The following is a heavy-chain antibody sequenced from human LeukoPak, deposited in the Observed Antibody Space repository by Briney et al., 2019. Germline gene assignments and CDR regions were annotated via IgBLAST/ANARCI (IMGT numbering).Heavy chain of an antibody. V-gene: IGHV3-7*01. Sequence: GGSLRLSCAASGFTFSDYWMSWMRQAPGKGLEWVANIKYDGNEEYYVDSVKGRFTISRDNSKNTLYLQMNSLRAEDTAVYYCARHHRDSSGYYYFHPNFDYWGQGTLVTVSS. CDR3: ARHHRDSSGYYYFHPNFDY. D-gene: IGHD3-22*01. J-gene: IGHJ4*02. CDR2: IKYDGNEE. CDR1: GFTFSDYW.